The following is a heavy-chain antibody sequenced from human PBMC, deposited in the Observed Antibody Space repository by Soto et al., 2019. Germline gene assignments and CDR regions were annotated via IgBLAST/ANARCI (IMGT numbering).Heavy chain of an antibody. Sequence: SETLSLTCTVSGGSISGYYWSWIRQPPGKGLEWIGYMYNTGSPVYNPSFKSRVTITVDTSKNQFSLKLNSVTAADTAVYYCARDLWGYCGTDCYPLDVWGQGTTVS. J-gene: IGHJ6*02. CDR3: ARDLWGYCGTDCYPLDV. V-gene: IGHV4-59*01. CDR2: MYNTGSP. D-gene: IGHD2-21*02. CDR1: GGSISGYY.